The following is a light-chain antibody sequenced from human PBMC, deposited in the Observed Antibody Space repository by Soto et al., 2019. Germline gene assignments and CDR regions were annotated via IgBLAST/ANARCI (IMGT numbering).Light chain of an antibody. CDR3: QQYDSLSYT. V-gene: IGKV1-39*01. CDR2: AAS. J-gene: IGKJ2*01. CDR1: QSISSY. Sequence: DIQMTQSPSSLSASVGDRVTITCRASQSISSYLNWYQQKPGKAPKLLIYAASSLQSGVPSRFSGSGSGTDFTLTISSLQPEDFATYYCQQYDSLSYTFGQG.